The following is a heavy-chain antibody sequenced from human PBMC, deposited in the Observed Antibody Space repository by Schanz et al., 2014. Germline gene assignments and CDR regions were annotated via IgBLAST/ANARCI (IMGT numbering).Heavy chain of an antibody. CDR3: AKNQYDDVDLSSFYFDF. Sequence: VQLLESGGGLVQPGGSLRLSCAASGFTFSSYAMSWVRQAPGKGLEWVSFVHPGGSTYYPDSVKGRFTISRDSSKNTLYLQMNSLRPEDTAIYYCAKNQYDDVDLSSFYFDFWGQGTLVTVSS. V-gene: IGHV3-23*03. CDR2: FVHPGGST. CDR1: GFTFSSYA. J-gene: IGHJ4*02. D-gene: IGHD3-10*02.